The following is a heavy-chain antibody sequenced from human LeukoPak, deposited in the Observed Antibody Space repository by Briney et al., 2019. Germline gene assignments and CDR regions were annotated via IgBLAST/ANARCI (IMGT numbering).Heavy chain of an antibody. D-gene: IGHD3-22*01. V-gene: IGHV3-30-3*01. J-gene: IGHJ3*02. Sequence: GGSLRLSCEASGFTFSSYAMHWVRQAPGKGLEWVAVISYDGSNKYYADSVKGRFTISRDNSKNTLYLQMNSLRAEDTAVYYCARGSYYDSSGNAFDIWGQGTMVTVSS. CDR2: ISYDGSNK. CDR1: GFTFSSYA. CDR3: ARGSYYDSSGNAFDI.